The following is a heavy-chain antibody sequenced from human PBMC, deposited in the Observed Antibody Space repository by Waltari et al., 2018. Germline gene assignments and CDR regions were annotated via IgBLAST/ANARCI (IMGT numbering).Heavy chain of an antibody. CDR2: IKQDGSEK. Sequence: EVQLVESGGGLVQPGGSLRLSCAASGFTFSSYWMSWVRQAPGRGVEWEANIKQDGSEKYYGDSVKGRFTISRDNAKNSLYLQMNSLRAEDTAVYYCARARGYYYYMDVWGKGTTVTVSS. V-gene: IGHV3-7*03. CDR3: ARARGYYYYMDV. CDR1: GFTFSSYW. J-gene: IGHJ6*03.